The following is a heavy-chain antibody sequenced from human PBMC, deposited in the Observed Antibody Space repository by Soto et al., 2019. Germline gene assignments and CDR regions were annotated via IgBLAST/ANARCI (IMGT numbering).Heavy chain of an antibody. D-gene: IGHD3-10*01. CDR1: GGSFSGYY. V-gene: IGHV4-34*01. J-gene: IGHJ4*02. CDR2: INHSGST. Sequence: PSDTLSLTCAVYGGSFSGYYWSWIRQPPGKGLEWIGEINHSGSTNYNPSLKSRVTISVDTSKNQFSLKLSSVTAADTAVYYCAALWFGELFVDYWGQGTLVNVSS. CDR3: AALWFGELFVDY.